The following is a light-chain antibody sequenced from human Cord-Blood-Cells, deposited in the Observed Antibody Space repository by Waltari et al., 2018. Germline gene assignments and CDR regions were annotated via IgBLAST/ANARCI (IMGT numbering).Light chain of an antibody. J-gene: IGKJ2*03. V-gene: IGKV2-28*01. CDR3: MQALQTPYS. CDR1: QSLLHSNGYNY. CDR2: LGS. Sequence: IVMTKSPLSLPVTPGATASISCRSSQSLLHSNGYNYLDWYLQKPGQSPQLLIYLGSNRASGVPDRFSGSGSGTDFTLKISRVEAEDVGVYYCMQALQTPYSFGQGTKLEIK.